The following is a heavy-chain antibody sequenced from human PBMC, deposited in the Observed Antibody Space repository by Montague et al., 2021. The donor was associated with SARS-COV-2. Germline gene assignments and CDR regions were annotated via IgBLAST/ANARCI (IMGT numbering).Heavy chain of an antibody. J-gene: IGHJ6*02. V-gene: IGHV3-9*01. CDR1: GFTFDDYA. CDR3: AKDMGGAVAVPPHYYYYGMDV. CDR2: ISWNSGSI. Sequence: SLRLSCAASGFTFDDYAMHWFRQAPGKGLEWVSGISWNSGSIGYADSVKGRFTISRDNAKNSLYLQMNSLRAEDTALYYCAKDMGGAVAVPPHYYYYGMDVWGQGTTVTVSS. D-gene: IGHD6-19*01.